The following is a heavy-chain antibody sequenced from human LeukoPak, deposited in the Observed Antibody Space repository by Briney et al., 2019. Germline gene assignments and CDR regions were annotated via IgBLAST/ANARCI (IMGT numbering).Heavy chain of an antibody. CDR3: TRGAGSTTSNDAFDI. CDR1: GGSISSYY. V-gene: IGHV4-59*12. J-gene: IGHJ3*02. Sequence: PSETLSLTCTVSGGSISSYYWGWIRQPPGKGLEWIGYFFYTGNTYYNASLKSRVTISVDTSKNQFSLKVSSVTAADTAVYYCTRGAGSTTSNDAFDIWGQGTMVTVSS. D-gene: IGHD1-1*01. CDR2: FFYTGNT.